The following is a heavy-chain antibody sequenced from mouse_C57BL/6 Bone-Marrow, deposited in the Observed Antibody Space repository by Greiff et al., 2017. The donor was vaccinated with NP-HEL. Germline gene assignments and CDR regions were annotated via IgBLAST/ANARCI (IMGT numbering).Heavy chain of an antibody. J-gene: IGHJ1*03. CDR3: ARGGSSYWYFDV. V-gene: IGHV1-47*01. CDR2: FHPYNDDT. D-gene: IGHD1-1*01. Sequence: VMLVESGAELVKPGASVKMSCKASGYTFTTYPIEWMKQNHGKSLEWIGNFHPYNDDTKYNEKFKGKATLTVEKSSSTVYLELSRLTSDDSAVYYCARGGSSYWYFDVWGTGTTVTVSS. CDR1: GYTFTTYP.